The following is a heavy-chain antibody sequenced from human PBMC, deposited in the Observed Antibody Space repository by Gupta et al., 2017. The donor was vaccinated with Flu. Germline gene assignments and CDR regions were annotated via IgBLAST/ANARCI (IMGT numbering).Heavy chain of an antibody. J-gene: IGHJ4*02. Sequence: QVQLQESGPGLVKPSQTLSLTCTVSGGSISSGGYYWSWIRQHPGKGLEWIGYIYYSGSTYYNLSLKSRVTISVDTSKNQFSLKLSSVTAADTAVYYCARGSHDSSSWYLGLDYWGQGTLVTVSS. CDR2: IYYSGST. D-gene: IGHD6-13*01. CDR3: ARGSHDSSSWYLGLDY. CDR1: GGSISSGGYY. V-gene: IGHV4-31*03.